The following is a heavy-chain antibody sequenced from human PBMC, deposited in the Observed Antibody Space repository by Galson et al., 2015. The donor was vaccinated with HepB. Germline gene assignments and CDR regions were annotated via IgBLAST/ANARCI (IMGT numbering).Heavy chain of an antibody. V-gene: IGHV3-33*01. Sequence: SLRLSCAASGFIFSNYGMNWVRQAPGKGPEWVAVIWNDGNVAYNVDSVKGRFTISRDNSRNTMYLEMNNLGAEDTALYYCARDINPAPSRHFDPRGRGTLVTVSS. CDR2: IWNDGNVA. J-gene: IGHJ2*01. CDR1: GFIFSNYG. CDR3: ARDINPAPSRHFDP.